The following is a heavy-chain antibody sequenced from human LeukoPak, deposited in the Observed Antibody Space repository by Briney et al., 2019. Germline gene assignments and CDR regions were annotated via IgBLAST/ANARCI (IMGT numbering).Heavy chain of an antibody. CDR2: MNPNSGNT. D-gene: IGHD2-15*01. CDR1: GYTFTSYD. V-gene: IGHV1-8*01. CDR3: ARRHGRCSDGSCYYPDY. Sequence: ASVKVSCKASGYTFTSYDINWVRQATGQGLEWMGWMNPNSGNTGYAQKFQGRVTMTRNSSITPAYMELSSLRSEDTAVYYCARRHGRCSDGSCYYPDYWGQGTLVTVSS. J-gene: IGHJ4*02.